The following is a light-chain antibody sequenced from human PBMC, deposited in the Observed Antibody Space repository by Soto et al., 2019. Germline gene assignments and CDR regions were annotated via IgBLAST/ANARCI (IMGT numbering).Light chain of an antibody. V-gene: IGKV1-5*03. CDR3: RQYNEYPYT. CDR2: EAS. Sequence: DIQMTKSPSILSASVGDRVTITCRASQRVSRWLAGYQQKPGKAPQLLIYEASRLQSGVPSRFSGSGSATEFNLPLSSMQPDDFATYYGRQYNEYPYTFGQGPKLQLE. CDR1: QRVSRW. J-gene: IGKJ2*01.